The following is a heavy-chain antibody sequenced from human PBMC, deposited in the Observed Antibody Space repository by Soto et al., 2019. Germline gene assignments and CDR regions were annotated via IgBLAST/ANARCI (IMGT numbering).Heavy chain of an antibody. CDR3: ARSIVVVTALDY. CDR2: INAGNGNT. CDR1: WYTFTSYA. V-gene: IGHV1-3*01. D-gene: IGHD2-21*02. J-gene: IGHJ4*02. Sequence: GASVKVSCKASWYTFTSYAMHLVRQAPGQRLEWMGWINAGNGNTKYSQKFQGRVTITRDTSASTAYMELSSLRSEDTAVYYCARSIVVVTALDYWGQGTLVTVSS.